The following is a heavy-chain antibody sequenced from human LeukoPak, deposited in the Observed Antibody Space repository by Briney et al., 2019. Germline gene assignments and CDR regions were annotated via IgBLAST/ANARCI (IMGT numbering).Heavy chain of an antibody. CDR1: GGSISSYY. CDR2: IYYSGST. CDR3: ARLFYDSSGYRRMDA. V-gene: IGHV4-59*08. Sequence: SETLSLTCTVSGGSISSYYWSWIRQPPGKGLEWIGYIYYSGSTNYNPSLKSRVTISVDTSKNQFSLKLSSVTAADTAVYYCARLFYDSSGYRRMDAWGQGTTVTVSS. D-gene: IGHD3-22*01. J-gene: IGHJ6*02.